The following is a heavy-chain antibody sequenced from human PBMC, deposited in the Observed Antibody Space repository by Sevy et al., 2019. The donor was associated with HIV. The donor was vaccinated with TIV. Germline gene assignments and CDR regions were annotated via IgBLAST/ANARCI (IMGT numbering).Heavy chain of an antibody. Sequence: GGSLRLSCATSGFIFSNYAMHWIRQAPGKGLEWVAVIWFDGTGEYYADSVQGRFTISRDNSKNTLYLQMNSLRVEDTAVYYCARYWGRDGHSIDYWGQGTLVTVSS. J-gene: IGHJ4*02. CDR3: ARYWGRDGHSIDY. CDR1: GFIFSNYA. V-gene: IGHV3-33*01. D-gene: IGHD3-16*01. CDR2: IWFDGTGE.